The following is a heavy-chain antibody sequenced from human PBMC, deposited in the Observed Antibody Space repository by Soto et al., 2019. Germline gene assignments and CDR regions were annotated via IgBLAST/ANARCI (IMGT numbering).Heavy chain of an antibody. Sequence: QVQLVQSGAEVKKPGSSVKVSCKASGGTFSSYAISWVRQAPGQGLEWMGGIIPIFGTANYAQKFQGRVTSTADETXXTAYMELSSMRSEDTAVNYCAAGPGTNTGVTVFDYWDQRTLVTVSS. CDR3: AAGPGTNTGVTVFDY. J-gene: IGHJ4*02. CDR1: GGTFSSYA. CDR2: IIPIFGTA. D-gene: IGHD1-1*01. V-gene: IGHV1-69*12.